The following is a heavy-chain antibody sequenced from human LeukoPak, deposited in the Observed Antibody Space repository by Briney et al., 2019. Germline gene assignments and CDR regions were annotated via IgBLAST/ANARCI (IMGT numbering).Heavy chain of an antibody. J-gene: IGHJ4*02. Sequence: ASVKVSCKTSGYTFTSYDLNWVRQATGQGLEWMGWVSPNSGNTGYAQKFQGRVTMTMDPSISTAYMELSSLRSEDTAVYYCARRSDDYDSSAYYHWGQGTLVTVSS. CDR2: VSPNSGNT. CDR3: ARRSDDYDSSAYYH. V-gene: IGHV1-8*01. D-gene: IGHD3-22*01. CDR1: GYTFTSYD.